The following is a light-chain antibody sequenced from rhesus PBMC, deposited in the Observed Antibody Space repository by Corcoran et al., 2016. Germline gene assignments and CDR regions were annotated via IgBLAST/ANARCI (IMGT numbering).Light chain of an antibody. CDR2: NND. J-gene: IGLJ6*01. CDR3: EACDNFLHSHV. V-gene: IGLV1-77*02. Sequence: QAVLTQPPSGSGAPGQNVAISCSGGNSNVRSNAVHWYQHLSGKAPKLLIHNNDLTRAGVPDRFSASKSGTAASLVISGLRSEDEAHSYCEACDNFLHSHVFGSGTKLTVL. CDR1: NSNVRSNA.